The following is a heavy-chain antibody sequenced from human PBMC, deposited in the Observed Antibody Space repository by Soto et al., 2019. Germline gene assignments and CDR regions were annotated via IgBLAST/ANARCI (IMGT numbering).Heavy chain of an antibody. CDR3: AGNSYAYTFYDY. Sequence: QVQLQESGPGLVKPSQTLSLTCTVSGGSISTGGYYWSWIRQPPGKGLEWIGYIYYSGSTYYNPSLKSRVTTAVETSKNHFPLKLSAVAADDTAVYYCAGNSYAYTFYDYWGQGTMVTVSS. CDR2: IYYSGST. J-gene: IGHJ4*02. CDR1: GGSISTGGYY. D-gene: IGHD5-18*01. V-gene: IGHV4-30-4*01.